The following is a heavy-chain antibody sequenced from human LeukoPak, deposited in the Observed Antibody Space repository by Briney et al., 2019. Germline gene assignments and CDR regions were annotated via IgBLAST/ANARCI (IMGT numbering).Heavy chain of an antibody. Sequence: PGGSLRLSCAASGFTFSSYAMSWVRQAPGKGLEWVSAISGSGGSTYYADSVKGRFTISRDNSKNTLYLQMNSLRAEDTAVYYRAKAKYQPQARYFDYWGQGTLVTVSS. CDR2: ISGSGGST. D-gene: IGHD2-2*01. V-gene: IGHV3-23*01. CDR3: AKAKYQPQARYFDY. J-gene: IGHJ4*02. CDR1: GFTFSSYA.